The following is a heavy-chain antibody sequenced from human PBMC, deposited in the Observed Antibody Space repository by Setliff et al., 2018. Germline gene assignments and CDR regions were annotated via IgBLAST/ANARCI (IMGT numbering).Heavy chain of an antibody. V-gene: IGHV4-39*07. CDR2: IYYRGDT. CDR1: GASLSSGTYY. Sequence: SETLSLTCTVSGASLSSGTYYWGWIRQPPGKGLEWIGRIYYRGDTYYNASLKGRATLSIDASKRQFSLKLTSVTAADTAVYYCARMSGFQYMDVWGKGTTVTVSS. CDR3: ARMSGFQYMDV. D-gene: IGHD3-3*01. J-gene: IGHJ6*03.